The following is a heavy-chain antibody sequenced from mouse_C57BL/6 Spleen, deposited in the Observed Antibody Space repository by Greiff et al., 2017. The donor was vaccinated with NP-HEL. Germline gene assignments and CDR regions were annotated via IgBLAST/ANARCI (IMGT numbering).Heavy chain of an antibody. J-gene: IGHJ3*01. CDR2: IDPETGGT. Sequence: QVQLQQSGAELVRPGASVTLSCKASGYTFTDYEMHWVKQTPVHGLEWIGAIDPETGGTAYNQKFKGKAILTADKSSSTAYMELRSLTSEDSAVYYCTRSNGYAAWFAYWGQGTLVTVSA. D-gene: IGHD2-2*01. V-gene: IGHV1-15*01. CDR3: TRSNGYAAWFAY. CDR1: GYTFTDYE.